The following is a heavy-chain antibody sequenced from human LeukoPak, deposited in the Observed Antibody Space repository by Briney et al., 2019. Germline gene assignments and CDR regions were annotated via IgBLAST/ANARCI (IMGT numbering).Heavy chain of an antibody. J-gene: IGHJ5*02. CDR3: AKDQDYYDSSGYFDP. CDR1: GFTFSSYA. CDR2: ISGSGGST. V-gene: IGHV3-23*01. Sequence: PGASLRLSCAASGFTFSSYAMSWVRQAPGKGLEWVSAISGSGGSTYYADSVKGRVTISRDNSKNTLYLQMNSLRAEDTAVYYCAKDQDYYDSSGYFDPWGQGTLVTVSS. D-gene: IGHD3-22*01.